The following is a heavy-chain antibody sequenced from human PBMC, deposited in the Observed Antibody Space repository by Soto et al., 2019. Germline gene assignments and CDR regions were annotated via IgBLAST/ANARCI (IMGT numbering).Heavy chain of an antibody. D-gene: IGHD3-10*01. CDR3: AKGHSLDYYGSGSYYFDY. CDR1: GFTFDDYA. V-gene: IGHV3-9*01. J-gene: IGHJ4*02. CDR2: ISWNSGRI. Sequence: DVQRVESGGGLVQPGRSLRLSCAASGFTFDDYAMHWVRQAPGKGLEWVSGISWNSGRIGYADSVKGRFTISRENAKNSLYREMNSLRAEDTALYYCAKGHSLDYYGSGSYYFDYWGQGTLVTVSS.